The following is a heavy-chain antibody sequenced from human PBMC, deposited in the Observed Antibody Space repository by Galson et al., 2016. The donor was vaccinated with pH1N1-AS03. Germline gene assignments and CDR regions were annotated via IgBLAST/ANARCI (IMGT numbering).Heavy chain of an antibody. D-gene: IGHD6-13*01. V-gene: IGHV3-9*01. Sequence: SLRLSCAATGFTFDYYAMHWIRQRPGKGLEWVSGIRWDGATGYADSVQGRFTISRDQAKTSLYLQMTSLKIEDTALYYCVRDMGTTIAASGFWGQGILVTVSS. CDR1: GFTFDYYA. CDR2: IRWDGAT. CDR3: VRDMGTTIAASGF. J-gene: IGHJ4*02.